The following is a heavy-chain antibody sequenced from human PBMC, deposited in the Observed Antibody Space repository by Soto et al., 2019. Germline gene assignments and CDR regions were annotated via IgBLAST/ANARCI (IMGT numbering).Heavy chain of an antibody. CDR1: GYTFISYG. J-gene: IGHJ4*02. D-gene: IGHD3-10*01. CDR2: VNTYSGDT. CDR3: ARFYGAATKYLDY. Sequence: ASVKVSCRASGYTFISYGIVWVRQAPGQGLEWMGWVNTYSGDTTLAQRFQERVTMTTDRSTSSVYMELRSLTHDDMGVYYCARFYGAATKYLDYWGQGTLVTVSS. V-gene: IGHV1-18*03.